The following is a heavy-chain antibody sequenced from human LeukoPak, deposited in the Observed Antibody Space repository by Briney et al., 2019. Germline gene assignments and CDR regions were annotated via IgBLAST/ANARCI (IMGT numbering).Heavy chain of an antibody. CDR3: AKGRTTSIRNNWFDP. V-gene: IGHV3-23*01. CDR2: ISGSGGST. CDR1: GFTFSSYA. J-gene: IGHJ5*02. Sequence: GGSLRLSCAASGFTFSSYAMSWVRQAPGKGLEWASAISGSGGSTYYADSVKGRFTISRDNSKNTLYLQMNSLRAEDTAVYYCAKGRTTSIRNNWFDPWGQGTLVTVSS. D-gene: IGHD2-2*01.